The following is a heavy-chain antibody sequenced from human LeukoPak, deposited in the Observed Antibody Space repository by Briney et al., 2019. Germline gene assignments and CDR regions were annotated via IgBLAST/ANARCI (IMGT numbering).Heavy chain of an antibody. D-gene: IGHD1-26*01. J-gene: IGHJ4*02. CDR2: IGGYSGHT. V-gene: IGHV1-18*01. CDR1: GYSFTDYS. CDR3: ARDVRGSYLVDY. Sequence: ASVKVSCTASGYSFTDYSINWVRLAPGQGLEWIGWIGGYSGHTQYAEKFQGRVIMATNTSTKTAYMELTNLRSDDTAVYYCARDVRGSYLVDYWGQGTLVTVSS.